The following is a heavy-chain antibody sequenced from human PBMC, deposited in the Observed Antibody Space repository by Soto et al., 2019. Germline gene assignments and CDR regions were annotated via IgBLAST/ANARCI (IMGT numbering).Heavy chain of an antibody. V-gene: IGHV4-31*03. Sequence: PSETLSLTCTVSGGSISSGGYYWSWIRQHPGKGLEWIGYIYYSGSTYYNPSLKSRVTISVDTSKNQFSLKLSSVTAADTAVYYCARDPYDSSGNNWFDPWGLGTLVTGS. CDR3: ARDPYDSSGNNWFDP. D-gene: IGHD3-22*01. CDR1: GGSISSGGYY. CDR2: IYYSGST. J-gene: IGHJ5*02.